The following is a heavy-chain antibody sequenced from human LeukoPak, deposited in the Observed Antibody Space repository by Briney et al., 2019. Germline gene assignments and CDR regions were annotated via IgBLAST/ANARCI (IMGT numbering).Heavy chain of an antibody. J-gene: IGHJ5*02. CDR1: GDSINSNSYH. CDR3: ARPHLTWRVEYFDP. V-gene: IGHV4-39*02. D-gene: IGHD3-16*01. CDR2: VYSTGNT. Sequence: PSETLSLTCTVSGDSINSNSYHWGWLRQPPGKGLEWIGTVYSTGNTYYTPSLKSRVTISVDTSNNHFSLKLTSVTAADTAVYYCARPHLTWRVEYFDPWGQGTLVTVSS.